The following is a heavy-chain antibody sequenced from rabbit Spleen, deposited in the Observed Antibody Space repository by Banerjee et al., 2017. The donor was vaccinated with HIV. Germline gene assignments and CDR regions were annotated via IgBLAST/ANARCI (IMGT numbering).Heavy chain of an antibody. D-gene: IGHD4-2*01. Sequence: QSLEESGGDLVKPGASLTLTCTASGIDLSISAYMCWVRQAPGKGLEWITCIRTTTASTYYASWAKGRFTISKASSTTVTLQMTSLTAADTATYFCARDPRSDGYTGGGVELNLWGQGTLVTVS. CDR1: GIDLSISAY. V-gene: IGHV1S40*01. CDR2: IRTTTAST. CDR3: ARDPRSDGYTGGGVELNL. J-gene: IGHJ4*01.